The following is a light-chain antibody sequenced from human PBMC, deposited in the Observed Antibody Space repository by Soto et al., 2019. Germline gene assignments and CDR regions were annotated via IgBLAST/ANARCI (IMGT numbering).Light chain of an antibody. J-gene: IGKJ5*01. V-gene: IGKV2-28*01. CDR3: MQALRSPVT. CDR1: QSLLHSNGYNY. CDR2: LGS. Sequence: DIVMTQSPLSLPVTPGEPASISCRSSQSLLHSNGYNYLDWYLQKPGQSPQLLIYLGSNRASGVPDRFSGSGSGTDFTLKISRVEAEDVAVYYCMQALRSPVTFGQGTRLEIK.